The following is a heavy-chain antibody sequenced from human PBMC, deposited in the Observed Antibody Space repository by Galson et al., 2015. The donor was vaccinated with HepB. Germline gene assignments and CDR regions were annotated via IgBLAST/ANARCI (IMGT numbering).Heavy chain of an antibody. CDR2: IIPILGIA. J-gene: IGHJ4*02. Sequence: SVKVSCKASGGTFSSYAISWVRQAPGQGLEWMGGIIPILGIANYAQKFQGRVTITADKSTSTAYMELSSLGSEDTAVYYCARTLYGDYVVGRAALDSSSGVNDYWGQGTLVTVSS. CDR3: ARTLYGDYVVGRAALDSSSGVNDY. V-gene: IGHV1-69*10. D-gene: IGHD4-17*01. CDR1: GGTFSSYA.